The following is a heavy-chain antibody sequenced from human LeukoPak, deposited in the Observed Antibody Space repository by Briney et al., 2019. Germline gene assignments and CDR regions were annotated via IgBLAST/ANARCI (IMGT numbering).Heavy chain of an antibody. D-gene: IGHD4-11*01. Sequence: ASVKVSCKASGYTFTSYDINWVRQATGQGLEWMGWMKPSSGNTGYAQKFQGRVTMTRNTSISTAYMELSSLRSEDTAVYYCARGLMVFTMTTVTTRRLFDPWGQGTLVTVSS. J-gene: IGHJ5*02. V-gene: IGHV1-8*01. CDR1: GYTFTSYD. CDR2: MKPSSGNT. CDR3: ARGLMVFTMTTVTTRRLFDP.